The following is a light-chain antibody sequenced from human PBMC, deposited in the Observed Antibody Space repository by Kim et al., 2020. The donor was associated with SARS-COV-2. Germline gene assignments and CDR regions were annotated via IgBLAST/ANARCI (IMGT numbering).Light chain of an antibody. Sequence: SSELTQPPSVSVSPGQTASITCSGDKLGDKYACWYQQKPGQSPVLVIYQDSKRPSGIPERFSGSNSGNTATLTISGTQAMDEADYYCQAWDSSTVGVFGTGTKVTVL. CDR2: QDS. V-gene: IGLV3-1*01. CDR3: QAWDSSTVGV. CDR1: KLGDKY. J-gene: IGLJ1*01.